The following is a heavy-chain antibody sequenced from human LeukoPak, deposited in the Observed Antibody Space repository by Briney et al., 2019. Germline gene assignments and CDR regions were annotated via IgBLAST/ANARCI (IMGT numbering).Heavy chain of an antibody. CDR3: ARSLVGYSYDPYYFDY. Sequence: GGSLRLSCAASGFTFSSYSMNWVRQAPGKGLEWVSYISSSSSTMYYADSVKGRFTISRDNAKNSLYLQMNSLRAEDTAVYYCARSLVGYSYDPYYFDYWGQGTLVTVSS. D-gene: IGHD5-18*01. J-gene: IGHJ4*02. V-gene: IGHV3-48*01. CDR2: ISSSSSTM. CDR1: GFTFSSYS.